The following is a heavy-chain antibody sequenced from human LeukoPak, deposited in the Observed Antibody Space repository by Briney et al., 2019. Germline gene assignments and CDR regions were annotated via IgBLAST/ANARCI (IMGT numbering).Heavy chain of an antibody. D-gene: IGHD5-24*01. V-gene: IGHV1-2*02. CDR1: GYIFTGYY. J-gene: IGHJ4*02. CDR2: INPNSGDT. Sequence: ASVKVSCKASGYIFTGYYMHWVRQAPGQGLEWMGWINPNSGDTNYAQKFQGRVTMTRDTSISTAYMELSRLISDDTAVYYRAGDGYNSRRFFDYWGQGTLVTVSS. CDR3: AGDGYNSRRFFDY.